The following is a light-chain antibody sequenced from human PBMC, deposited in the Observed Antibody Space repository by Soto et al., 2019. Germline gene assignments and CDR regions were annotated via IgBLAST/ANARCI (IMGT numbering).Light chain of an antibody. CDR3: FSHRGGDSHV. CDR1: SSDVGKYDY. V-gene: IGLV2-8*01. CDR2: EVS. J-gene: IGLJ1*01. Sequence: QSVLTQPPSASGSPGQSVTISCTGTSSDVGKYDYVSWFQHHPGKAPKLIIYEVSKRPSGVPDRFSGSKSGSTASLTISGLQAEDEADYYCFSHRGGDSHVFGTGTKVTVL.